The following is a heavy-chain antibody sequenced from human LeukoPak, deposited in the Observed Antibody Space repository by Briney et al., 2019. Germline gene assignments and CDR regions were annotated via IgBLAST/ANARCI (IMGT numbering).Heavy chain of an antibody. CDR1: GGSISSGSYY. D-gene: IGHD4-17*01. Sequence: SETLSLTCTVSGGSISSGSYYWSWIRQPAWKGLEWIGRISTSGSTDYNPSLKSRVTISVDTSKTQFSLNLNSVTAADTAVYYCASQVDYDRTFDYWGQGTLVTVSS. J-gene: IGHJ4*02. CDR2: ISTSGST. CDR3: ASQVDYDRTFDY. V-gene: IGHV4-61*02.